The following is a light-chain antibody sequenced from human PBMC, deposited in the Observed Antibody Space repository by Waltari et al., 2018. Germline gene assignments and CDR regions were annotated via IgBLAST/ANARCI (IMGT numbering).Light chain of an antibody. CDR2: GAS. Sequence: EIVLTQSPGTLSLSPGERATLPCMASQTVRSSYIAWYQPRPGQAPRLLIHGASSRATGIPDRFSGSGSGTDFTLTISGLEPDDFAVYFCELYDSSPPGYTFGQGTKLEI. CDR3: ELYDSSPPGYT. CDR1: QTVRSSY. V-gene: IGKV3-20*01. J-gene: IGKJ2*01.